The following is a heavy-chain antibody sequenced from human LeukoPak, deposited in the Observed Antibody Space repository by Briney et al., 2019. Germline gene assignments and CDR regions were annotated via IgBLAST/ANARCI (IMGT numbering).Heavy chain of an antibody. D-gene: IGHD2-2*01. V-gene: IGHV3-23*01. J-gene: IGHJ3*02. CDR3: SIVVVPGAMNQVEWSPDI. CDR2: IGGSGGST. CDR1: GGTFSSYA. Sequence: PGGSLRLSCAASGGTFSSYAMSGIRQAPGKGLEWVSAIGGSGGSTYYADSVKGRFTISRDNSKNTLYLQMNSLRAEDTAVYYCSIVVVPGAMNQVEWSPDIWGQGTMVTVSS.